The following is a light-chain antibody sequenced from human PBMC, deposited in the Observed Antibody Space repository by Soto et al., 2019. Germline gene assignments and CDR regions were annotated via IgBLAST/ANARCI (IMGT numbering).Light chain of an antibody. V-gene: IGKV1-39*01. CDR1: QSISNL. CDR2: GTS. J-gene: IGKJ1*01. CDR3: QQSYSSSWT. Sequence: DIQMTQSPSSLSASVGDRVTITCRASQSISNLLNWYQLKPGKAPKLLIYGTSTLQSGVPSRFSGSGSGTDFTLTISSLQREDFATYYCQQSYSSSWTFGQGTKVEIK.